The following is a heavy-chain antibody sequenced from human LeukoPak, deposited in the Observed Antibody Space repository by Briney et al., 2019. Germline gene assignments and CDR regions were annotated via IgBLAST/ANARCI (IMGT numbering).Heavy chain of an antibody. V-gene: IGHV1-2*02. CDR2: LNPKSGDT. CDR1: GYTFTDYY. D-gene: IGHD3-3*01. CDR3: ASTPYYDFWSGSLYYFDY. J-gene: IGHJ4*02. Sequence: GASVKVSCKASGYTFTDYYYIHWVRQAPGQGLEWMGWLNPKSGDTNYAQKFQGRVTMTRDTSISTAYMELSRLRSDDTAVYYCASTPYYDFWSGSLYYFDYWGQGTLVTVSS.